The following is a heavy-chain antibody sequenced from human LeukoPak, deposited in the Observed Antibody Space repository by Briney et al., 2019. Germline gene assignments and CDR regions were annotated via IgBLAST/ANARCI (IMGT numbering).Heavy chain of an antibody. CDR2: ISGSGGST. D-gene: IGHD2-2*01. J-gene: IGHJ4*02. CDR1: GFTFSSYA. V-gene: IGHV3-23*01. Sequence: SGGSLRLSCAASGFTFSSYAMSWVRQAPGKGLEWVSAISGSGGSTYYADSVKGRFTISRDNSKNTLYLQMNSLRAEDTAVYYCAKGHIVVVPAASRYNCLFDYWGQGTLVTVSS. CDR3: AKGHIVVVPAASRYNCLFDY.